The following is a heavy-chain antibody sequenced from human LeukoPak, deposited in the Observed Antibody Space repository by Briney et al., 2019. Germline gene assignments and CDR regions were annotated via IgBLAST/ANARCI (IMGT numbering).Heavy chain of an antibody. J-gene: IGHJ3*02. CDR2: ISAYNGNT. Sequence: ASVKVSCKASGGTFSSYAISWVRQAPGQGLEWMGWISAYNGNTNYAQKLQGRVTMTTDTSTSTAYMELRSLRSDDTAVYYCARDLNDILTGYSPPGLEAFDIWGQGTMVTVSS. V-gene: IGHV1-18*01. CDR3: ARDLNDILTGYSPPGLEAFDI. CDR1: GGTFSSYA. D-gene: IGHD3-9*01.